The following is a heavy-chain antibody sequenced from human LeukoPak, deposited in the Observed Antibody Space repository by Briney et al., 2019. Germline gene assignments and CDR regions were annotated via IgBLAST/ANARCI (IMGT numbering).Heavy chain of an antibody. CDR1: GYTFTSYD. CDR3: ARDAYYYGDVEFSYYTYYMDV. D-gene: IGHD3-16*01. CDR2: IIPIFGTT. Sequence: GASVKVSCKASGYTFTSYDINWVRQAPGQGLEWMGGIIPIFGTTIYARNFQDRVTITADESTGTTYMDLSSLRSEDTAVYYCARDAYYYGDVEFSYYTYYMDVWGKGTPVTVSS. V-gene: IGHV1-69*13. J-gene: IGHJ6*03.